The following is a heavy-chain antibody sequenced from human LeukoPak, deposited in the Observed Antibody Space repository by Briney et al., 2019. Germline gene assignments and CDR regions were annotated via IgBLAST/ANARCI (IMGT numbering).Heavy chain of an antibody. J-gene: IGHJ4*02. CDR1: GFTFSDYY. D-gene: IGHD6-13*01. V-gene: IGHV3-11*04. CDR2: VSSGSSTI. CDR3: ARGSGSSWYFYFDY. Sequence: PGGSLRLSCAASGFTFSDYYMSWIRQAPGKALEWVSYVSSGSSTIYYADSVKGRFTVSRDNGKRSLYLHMNSLRAEDTAMYYCARGSGSSWYFYFDYWGQGTLVTVSS.